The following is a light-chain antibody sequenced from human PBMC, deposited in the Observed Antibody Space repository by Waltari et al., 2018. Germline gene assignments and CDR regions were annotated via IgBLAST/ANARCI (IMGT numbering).Light chain of an antibody. V-gene: IGKV4-1*01. CDR2: RAS. Sequence: IVLTQSPATLAVSVGEGSANPCKYGHSGAYPTNKKNYVRCYQQNPGQPPKLLIDRASTGEAGLPNLCSGSGSGTDFTLTISSVQAEDVVIYYCQRYNSTSVTFGQGTKLEI. CDR1: HSGAYPTNKKNY. J-gene: IGKJ2*01. CDR3: QRYNSTSVT.